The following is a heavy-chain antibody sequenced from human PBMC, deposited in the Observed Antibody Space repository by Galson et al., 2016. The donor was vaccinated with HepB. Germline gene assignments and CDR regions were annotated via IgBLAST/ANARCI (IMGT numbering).Heavy chain of an antibody. CDR3: ARAYHFGSGNQYKMVPPLLWTWAY. Sequence: SLRLSCAASGFTFSSYAMHWVRQAPGKGLEWVSVISFDGSNKYYADSVKGRFTISRDNSKNTRHLQMNSLRAEDTAVYYCARAYHFGSGNQYKMVPPLLWTWAYWGQGALVTVSS. CDR1: GFTFSSYA. CDR2: ISFDGSNK. V-gene: IGHV3-30*04. D-gene: IGHD3-10*01. J-gene: IGHJ4*02.